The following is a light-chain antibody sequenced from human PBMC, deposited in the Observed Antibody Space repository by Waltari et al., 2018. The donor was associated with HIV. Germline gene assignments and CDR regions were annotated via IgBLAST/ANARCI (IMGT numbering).Light chain of an antibody. J-gene: IGLJ3*02. Sequence: SYVLTQPPSVSVAPAQTASITCSGDDTGRKSVQWYYQKSGQAPLLVVYDDSDRPSGIPARFSGSNSDNTATLNISRVAAGDEADYYCQVWDKTAACVFGGGTKLTVL. CDR3: QVWDKTAACV. CDR1: DTGRKS. V-gene: IGLV3-21*02. CDR2: DDS.